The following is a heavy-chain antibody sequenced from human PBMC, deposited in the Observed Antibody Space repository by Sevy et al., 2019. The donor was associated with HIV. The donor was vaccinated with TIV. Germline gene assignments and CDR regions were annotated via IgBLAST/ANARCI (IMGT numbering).Heavy chain of an antibody. J-gene: IGHJ6*02. Sequence: ASVKVSCKASGGTFSSYAISWVRQAPGQGLEWMGGIIPIFGTANYAQTFQGRVTITADESTSTAYMELSSLRSEDTAVYYCARAPTEYCSSTSCRNPYYYYGMDVWGQGTTVTVSS. D-gene: IGHD2-2*01. CDR2: IIPIFGTA. CDR3: ARAPTEYCSSTSCRNPYYYYGMDV. CDR1: GGTFSSYA. V-gene: IGHV1-69*13.